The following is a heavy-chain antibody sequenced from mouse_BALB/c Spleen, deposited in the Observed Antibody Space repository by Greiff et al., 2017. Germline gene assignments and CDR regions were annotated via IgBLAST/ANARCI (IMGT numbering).Heavy chain of an antibody. V-gene: IGHV1-54*01. CDR1: GYAFTNYL. CDR2: INPGSGGT. Sequence: QVQLQQSGAELVRPGTSVKVSCKASGYAFTNYLIEWVKQRPGQGLEWIGVINPGSGGTNYNEKFKGKATLTADKSSSTAYMQLSSLTSDDSAVYFCARDGYYYYAMDYWGQGTSVTVSS. J-gene: IGHJ4*01. D-gene: IGHD2-3*01. CDR3: ARDGYYYYAMDY.